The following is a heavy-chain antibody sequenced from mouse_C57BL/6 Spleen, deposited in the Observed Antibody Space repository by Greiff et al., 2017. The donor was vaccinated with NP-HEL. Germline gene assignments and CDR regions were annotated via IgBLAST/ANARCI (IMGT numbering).Heavy chain of an antibody. CDR1: GYTFTSYG. Sequence: QVQLKQSGAELARPGASVKLSCKASGYTFTSYGISWVKQRTGQGLEWIGEIYPRSGNTYYNEKFKGKATLTADKSSSTAYMELRSLTSEDSAVYFCVYDYDCYAMDYWGQGTSVTVAS. CDR2: IYPRSGNT. CDR3: VYDYDCYAMDY. J-gene: IGHJ4*01. V-gene: IGHV1-81*01. D-gene: IGHD2-4*01.